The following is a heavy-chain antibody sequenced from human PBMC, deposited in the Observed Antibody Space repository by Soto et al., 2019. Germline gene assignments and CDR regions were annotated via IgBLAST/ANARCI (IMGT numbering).Heavy chain of an antibody. CDR2: IIPILGIA. CDR1: GGTFSSYT. D-gene: IGHD6-19*01. V-gene: IGHV1-69*02. J-gene: IGHJ3*02. CDR3: AAAGDAFDI. Sequence: SVKVSCKASGGTFSSYTISWVRQAPGQGLEWMGRIIPILGIANYAQKLQGRVTMTTDTSTSTAYMELRSLRSDDTAVYYCAAAGDAFDIWGQGTMVTVSS.